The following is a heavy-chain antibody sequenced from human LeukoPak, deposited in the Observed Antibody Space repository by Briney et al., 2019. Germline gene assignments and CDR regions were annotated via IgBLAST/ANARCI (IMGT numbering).Heavy chain of an antibody. D-gene: IGHD2-15*01. Sequence: GESLRLSCTASGFTFSNYAMSWVRQAPGKGLEWVSTISGSDGSTYYADSVKGRFTISRDNSKNTLYLQMNSLRVEDTAIYYCAKGRGYCTGGSCYSDYWGQGTLVTVSS. CDR2: ISGSDGST. CDR1: GFTFSNYA. V-gene: IGHV3-23*01. J-gene: IGHJ4*02. CDR3: AKGRGYCTGGSCYSDY.